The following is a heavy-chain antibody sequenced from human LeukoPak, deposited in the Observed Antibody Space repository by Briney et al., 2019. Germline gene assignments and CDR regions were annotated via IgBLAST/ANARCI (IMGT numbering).Heavy chain of an antibody. V-gene: IGHV1-18*01. CDR3: ARDTGYDILTGYSDPFDY. J-gene: IGHJ4*02. D-gene: IGHD3-9*01. Sequence: ASVKVSCKASGYTFTSYGISWVRQALGQGLEWMGWISAYNGNTNYAQKLQGRVTMTTDTSTSTAYMELRSLRSDDTAVYYCARDTGYDILTGYSDPFDYWGQGTLVTVSS. CDR2: ISAYNGNT. CDR1: GYTFTSYG.